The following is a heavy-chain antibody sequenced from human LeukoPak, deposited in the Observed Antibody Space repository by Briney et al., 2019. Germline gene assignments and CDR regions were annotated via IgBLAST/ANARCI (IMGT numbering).Heavy chain of an antibody. CDR3: AKDVLRWLRFSSYFDY. J-gene: IGHJ4*02. CDR1: GFTFSSYA. V-gene: IGHV3-23*01. CDR2: ISGSGGST. Sequence: GGSLRLSCAASGFTFSSYAMSWVRQAPGKGLEWVSAISGSGGSTYYADSVKGRFTISRDNPKNTLYLQMNSLRAEDTAVYYCAKDVLRWLRFSSYFDYWGQGTLVTVSS. D-gene: IGHD5-12*01.